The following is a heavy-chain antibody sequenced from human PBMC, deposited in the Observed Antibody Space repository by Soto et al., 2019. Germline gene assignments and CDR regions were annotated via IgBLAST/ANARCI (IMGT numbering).Heavy chain of an antibody. Sequence: LRLSCVASGFTFGTYAIHWVRQAPGKGLQWVALISYEGSNTYYADSVKGRFTISRDNSKNTLYLEMNTLRPEDTAVYYCARVTPGNNLYYFSGLDVWGQGTSVTVSS. CDR2: ISYEGSNT. D-gene: IGHD1-1*01. CDR3: ARVTPGNNLYYFSGLDV. V-gene: IGHV3-30-3*01. CDR1: GFTFGTYA. J-gene: IGHJ6*02.